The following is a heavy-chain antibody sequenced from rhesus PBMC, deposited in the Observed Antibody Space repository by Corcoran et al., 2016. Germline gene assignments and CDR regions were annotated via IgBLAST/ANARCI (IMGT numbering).Heavy chain of an antibody. J-gene: IGHJ2*01. CDR3: ARVGSSWSEWDTVGTEWYFDL. D-gene: IGHD5-42*01. Sequence: QVQLQESGPGLGKPSETLSLTCAVSGYSISRGYYWGWIRHPTGKGMYVMGSVYGSGGGNYLNPSLKSRVTLSVDTSKNQFSLKLSSVTAADTAVYYCARVGSSWSEWDTVGTEWYFDLWGPGTPITISS. CDR1: GYSISRGYY. V-gene: IGHV4S14*01. CDR2: VYGSGGGN.